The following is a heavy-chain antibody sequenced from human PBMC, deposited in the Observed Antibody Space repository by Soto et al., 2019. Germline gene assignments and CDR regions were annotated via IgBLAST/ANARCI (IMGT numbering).Heavy chain of an antibody. V-gene: IGHV1-18*01. Sequence: ASVKVSCKASGYIFTNYGLSWLRQAPVQGLEWMGWINASNGNTVYAQKLQGRVTMTTDTSTSPAYMELRSLRSADTAVYYCARDSPPVDYWGQGTLVTVSS. J-gene: IGHJ4*02. CDR3: ARDSPPVDY. CDR1: GYIFTNYG. CDR2: INASNGNT.